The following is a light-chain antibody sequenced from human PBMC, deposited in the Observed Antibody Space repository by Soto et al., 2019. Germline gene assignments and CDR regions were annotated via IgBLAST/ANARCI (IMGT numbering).Light chain of an antibody. CDR1: QSISSY. V-gene: IGKV1-39*01. CDR3: QQRSNWRVT. Sequence: DIQMTQSPSSLSASVGDRVTITCRASQSISSYLNWYQQKPGKAPKLLIYAASSLQSGVPSRFSGSGSGTDFTLTISSLQPEDFAVYYCQQRSNWRVTFGGGTKVEIK. J-gene: IGKJ4*01. CDR2: AAS.